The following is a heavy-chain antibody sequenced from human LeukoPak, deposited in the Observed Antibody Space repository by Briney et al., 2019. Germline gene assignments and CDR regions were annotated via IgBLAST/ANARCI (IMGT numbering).Heavy chain of an antibody. CDR3: ARDRGRMTTVTNRRYNWFDP. CDR2: IYYSGST. Sequence: SETLSLTCAVSGGSISSGGYSWSWIRQPPGKGLEWIGYIYYSGSTYYNPSLKSRVTISVDTSKNQFSLKLSSVTAADTAVYYCARDRGRMTTVTNRRYNWFDPWGQGTLVTVSS. D-gene: IGHD4-11*01. V-gene: IGHV4-30-4*07. CDR1: GGSISSGGYS. J-gene: IGHJ5*02.